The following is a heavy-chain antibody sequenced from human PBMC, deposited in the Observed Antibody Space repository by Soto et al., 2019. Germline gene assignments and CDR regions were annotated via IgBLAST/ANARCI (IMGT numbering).Heavy chain of an antibody. CDR3: ARGSTGYYNYFYSYMDV. CDR2: IKEDGSEK. Sequence: GGSLRLSCAASGFTFTDYWMNWVRQAPGKGLEWVAKIKEDGSEKYYVDAVKGRFTISRDNAKRSLYLQMNSLRAEDTAVYYCARGSTGYYNYFYSYMDVWGKGTTVTVSS. CDR1: GFTFTDYW. V-gene: IGHV3-7*01. D-gene: IGHD2-2*01. J-gene: IGHJ6*03.